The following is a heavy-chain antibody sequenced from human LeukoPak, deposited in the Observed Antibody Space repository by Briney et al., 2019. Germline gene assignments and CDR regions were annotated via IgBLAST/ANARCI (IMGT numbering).Heavy chain of an antibody. CDR3: ARADYYGSGGFSPDYYYGMDV. CDR2: ISAYNGNT. V-gene: IGHV1-18*01. Sequence: ASVKVSCKAFGYTFTSYDISWVRQAPGQGLEWMGWISAYNGNTNYAQKFQDRVTMTTDKSTTTAYMELTSLTSDDTAVYYCARADYYGSGGFSPDYYYGMDVWGQGTTVAVSS. D-gene: IGHD3-10*01. J-gene: IGHJ6*02. CDR1: GYTFTSYD.